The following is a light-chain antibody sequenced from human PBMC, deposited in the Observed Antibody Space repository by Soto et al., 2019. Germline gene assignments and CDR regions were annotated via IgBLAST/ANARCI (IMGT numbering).Light chain of an antibody. J-gene: IGLJ3*02. Sequence: QSVLTQPPSVSGAPGQSVTISCTGSNSNIGAGYDVHWYQQLPGTAPKLLIFGNVNRPSGVPDRFSGSKSGTSASLAITWLQAEDEADYYCQSFDPSLSGVFGGGTKLTVL. CDR3: QSFDPSLSGV. V-gene: IGLV1-40*01. CDR2: GNV. CDR1: NSNIGAGYD.